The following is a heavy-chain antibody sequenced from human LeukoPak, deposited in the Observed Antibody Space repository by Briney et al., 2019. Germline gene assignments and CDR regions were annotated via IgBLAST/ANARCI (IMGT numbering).Heavy chain of an antibody. CDR3: ARDKGGRDHAFDI. CDR1: GGSFSSGGYY. CDR2: IYYSGST. Sequence: SQTLSLTCSVSGGSFSSGGYYWNWIRQQPGKGLEWIGYIYYSGSTYNNPSLKSRVTMSVDTSKNQFSLRLSSLTAADTAVYYCARDKGGRDHAFDIWGQGTMVTVSS. D-gene: IGHD2-15*01. J-gene: IGHJ3*02. V-gene: IGHV4-31*03.